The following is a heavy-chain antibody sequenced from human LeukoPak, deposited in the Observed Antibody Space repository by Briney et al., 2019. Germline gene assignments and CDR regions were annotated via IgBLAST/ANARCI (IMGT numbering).Heavy chain of an antibody. CDR3: ARDLAAAGGMDV. CDR2: INHSGST. V-gene: IGHV4-34*01. D-gene: IGHD6-13*01. CDR1: GGSFSGYY. J-gene: IGHJ6*02. Sequence: PSETLSLTCAAYGGSFSGYYWSWIRQPPGKGLEWIGEINHSGSTNYNPSLKSRVTISVDTSKNQFSLKLSSVTAADTAVYYCARDLAAAGGMDVWGQGTTVTVSS.